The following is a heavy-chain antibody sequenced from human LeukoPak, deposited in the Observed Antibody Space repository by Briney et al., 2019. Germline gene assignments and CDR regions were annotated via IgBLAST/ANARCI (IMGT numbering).Heavy chain of an antibody. CDR1: GYTFTSYD. CDR3: TRPSGVMGATDGIDY. V-gene: IGHV1-8*01. D-gene: IGHD1-26*01. J-gene: IGHJ4*02. CDR2: MNPNSGNT. Sequence: GASVKVSCKASGYTFTSYDINWVRQAAGQGLEWMGWMNPNSGNTGYAQKFQGRVTMTRNTSISTAYMELSSLRSEDTAAYYCTRPSGVMGATDGIDYWGQGTLVTVSS.